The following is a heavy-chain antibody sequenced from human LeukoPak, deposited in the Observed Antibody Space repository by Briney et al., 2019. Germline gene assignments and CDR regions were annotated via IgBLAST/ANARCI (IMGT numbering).Heavy chain of an antibody. J-gene: IGHJ4*02. V-gene: IGHV3-30-3*01. CDR3: ARSGGLQKFDY. D-gene: IGHD4-11*01. CDR2: ISYDGNTI. CDR1: GFTFSSYA. Sequence: GGSLRLSCAASGFTFSSYAMHWVRQAPGKGLEWVAVISYDGNTIHYADSVKGRFIISRDTSKNTLYLQMNSLRAEDTAIYYCARSGGLQKFDYWGQGTLVTVSS.